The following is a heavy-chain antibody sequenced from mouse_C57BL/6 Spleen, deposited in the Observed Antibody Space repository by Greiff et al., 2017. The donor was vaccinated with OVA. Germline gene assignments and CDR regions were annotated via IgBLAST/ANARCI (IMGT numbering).Heavy chain of an antibody. CDR2: INPSNGGT. CDR3: ARGGFITTVVANYYAMDY. D-gene: IGHD1-1*01. Sequence: QVQLKQPGTELVKPGASVKLSCKASGYTFTSYWMHWVKQRPGQGLEWIGNINPSNGGTNYNEKFKSKATLTVDKSSSTAYMQLSSLTSEDSAVYYCARGGFITTVVANYYAMDYWGQGTSVTVSS. J-gene: IGHJ4*01. V-gene: IGHV1-53*01. CDR1: GYTFTSYW.